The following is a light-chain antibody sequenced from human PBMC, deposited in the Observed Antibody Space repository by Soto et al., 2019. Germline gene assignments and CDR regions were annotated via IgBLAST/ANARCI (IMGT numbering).Light chain of an antibody. CDR1: SGHSSYA. Sequence: QSALTQSPSASASLGASVKLTCTLSSGHSSYAIAWHQQQPEKGPRYLMKLNSDGSHSKGDGIPDRFSGSSSGAERYLTISSLQSEDEADYYCQTWGTGIRGVFGGGTKVTVL. CDR3: QTWGTGIRGV. J-gene: IGLJ2*01. V-gene: IGLV4-69*01. CDR2: LNSDGSH.